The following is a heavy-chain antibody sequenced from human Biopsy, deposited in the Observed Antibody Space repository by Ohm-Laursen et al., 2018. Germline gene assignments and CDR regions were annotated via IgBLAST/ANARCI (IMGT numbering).Heavy chain of an antibody. D-gene: IGHD3-3*01. V-gene: IGHV3-66*01. CDR3: VRASIFGVATSGFYYYGMDV. CDR1: GFTVINND. J-gene: IGHJ6*02. Sequence: SLSLSCAASGFTVINNDISWVRQAPGKGLEWASFISSSGVQYHADSVEGRFTISRDNSKNTLYLQMNSLRAEDTAVYYCVRASIFGVATSGFYYYGMDVWGQGTTVTVSS. CDR2: ISSSGVQ.